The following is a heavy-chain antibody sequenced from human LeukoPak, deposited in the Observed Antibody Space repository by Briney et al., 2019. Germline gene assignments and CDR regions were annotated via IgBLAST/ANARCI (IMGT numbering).Heavy chain of an antibody. CDR1: GGTFSSYA. D-gene: IGHD4-17*01. V-gene: IGHV1-69*05. CDR2: IVPIFGTA. CDR3: ARDDPFTVFDP. Sequence: EASVEVSCKASGGTFSSYAISWVRQAPGQGLEWMGRIVPIFGTANYAQKFQGRVTITTDESTSTAYMELSSLRSEDTAVYYCARDDPFTVFDPWGQGTLVTASS. J-gene: IGHJ5*02.